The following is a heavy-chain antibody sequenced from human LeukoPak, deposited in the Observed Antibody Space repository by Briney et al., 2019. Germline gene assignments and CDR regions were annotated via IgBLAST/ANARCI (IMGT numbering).Heavy chain of an antibody. Sequence: QPGGSLRLSCAASGFIFNTYWMHWVRQAPGKGPVWVSRINYDGSSTTYADSVKGRFTISRDNAKNSLYLQMNGLRAEDTAMYYCARGFSAAGGSDPWGQGTLVTVSS. CDR3: ARGFSAAGGSDP. J-gene: IGHJ5*02. CDR1: GFIFNTYW. D-gene: IGHD6-13*01. CDR2: INYDGSST. V-gene: IGHV3-74*01.